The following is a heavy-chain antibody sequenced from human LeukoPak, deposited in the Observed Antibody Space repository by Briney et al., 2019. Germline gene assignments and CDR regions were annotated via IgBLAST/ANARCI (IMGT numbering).Heavy chain of an antibody. CDR2: ISSDGSEE. J-gene: IGHJ4*02. Sequence: PGGSLRLSCAAPGFTFSSYSMNWVRQAQGKGLEWVAVISSDGSEEYYADSVKGRFTISRDNSKNTLYLQMNSLRVEDTAVYYCAKDKGREGDYWGQGNLVTVSS. CDR1: GFTFSSYS. CDR3: AKDKGREGDY. D-gene: IGHD1-26*01. V-gene: IGHV3-30*18.